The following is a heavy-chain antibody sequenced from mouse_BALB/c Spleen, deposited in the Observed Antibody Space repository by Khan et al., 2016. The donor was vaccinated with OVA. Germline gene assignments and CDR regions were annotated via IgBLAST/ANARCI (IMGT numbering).Heavy chain of an antibody. Sequence: QVQLKESGAELVRPGVSVKISCKGSGYTFTDFIMHWVKQSHAKSLEWIGVISTYYGDVTYNQKFKGKATMTVDKSSSTAYMELARLTSEDSAIYYWTRGGGGNRFAYWGQGTLVTVSA. CDR3: TRGGGGNRFAY. J-gene: IGHJ3*01. CDR1: GYTFTDFI. V-gene: IGHV1S137*01. CDR2: ISTYYGDV.